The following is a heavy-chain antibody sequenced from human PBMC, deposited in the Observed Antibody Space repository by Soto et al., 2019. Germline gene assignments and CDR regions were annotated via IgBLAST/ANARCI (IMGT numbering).Heavy chain of an antibody. CDR1: GFTFSSYA. CDR3: SIGGYRNPYYYYYGMDV. D-gene: IGHD5-18*01. CDR2: MSSNGGST. J-gene: IGHJ6*02. Sequence: GGCMRLSCAACGFTFSSYAVHWVRQAPGKGREYVSAMSSNGGSTYYADSVKGRLTISRDNSKNTLYLQMGSLRAEDMAVYYCSIGGYRNPYYYYYGMDVWGQGTTVTVSS. V-gene: IGHV3-64*02.